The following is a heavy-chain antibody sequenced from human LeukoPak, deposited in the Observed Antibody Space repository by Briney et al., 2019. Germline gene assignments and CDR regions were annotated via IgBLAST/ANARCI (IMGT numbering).Heavy chain of an antibody. CDR2: INHSGST. J-gene: IGHJ4*02. Sequence: SETLSLTCAVCGGSFSGYYWSWIRQPPGKGLEWIGEINHSGSTNYNPSLKSRVTISVDTSKNQFSLKLSSVTAADTAVYYCARGRGYSGYRIFFDYWGQGTLVTVSS. D-gene: IGHD5-12*01. CDR3: ARGRGYSGYRIFFDY. V-gene: IGHV4-34*01. CDR1: GGSFSGYY.